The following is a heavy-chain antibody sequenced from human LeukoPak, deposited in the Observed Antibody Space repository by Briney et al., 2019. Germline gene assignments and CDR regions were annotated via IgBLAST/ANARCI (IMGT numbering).Heavy chain of an antibody. CDR1: GGSISSSNSY. CDR3: ARHVRDYGDYVRYFDY. J-gene: IGHJ4*02. Sequence: SETLSLTCTVSGGSISSSNSYWGWIRQPPGKGLEWIGNIYYSENTYYNPSLKSRVTISVDTSKNQFSLKLSSVTAADTAVYYCARHVRDYGDYVRYFDYWGQGTLVTVSS. D-gene: IGHD4-17*01. CDR2: IYYSENT. V-gene: IGHV4-39*01.